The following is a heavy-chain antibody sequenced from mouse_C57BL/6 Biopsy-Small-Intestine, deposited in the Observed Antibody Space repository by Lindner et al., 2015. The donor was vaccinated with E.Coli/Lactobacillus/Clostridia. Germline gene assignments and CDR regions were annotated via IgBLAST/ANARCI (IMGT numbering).Heavy chain of an antibody. CDR2: IDPETGGT. J-gene: IGHJ3*01. CDR3: ARDYYGSNYAFAY. CDR1: GYRFTDFE. D-gene: IGHD1-1*01. V-gene: IGHV1-15*01. Sequence: VQLQESGAELVRPGASVTLSCKASGYRFTDFELHWVKLTPVHGLEWIGAIDPETGGTAYIQKFKDKAILTADKSSSTAYMELRSLTSEDSAVYYCARDYYGSNYAFAYWGQGTLVTVSP.